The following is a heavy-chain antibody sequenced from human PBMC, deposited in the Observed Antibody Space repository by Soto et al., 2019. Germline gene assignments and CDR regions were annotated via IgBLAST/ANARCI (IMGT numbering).Heavy chain of an antibody. CDR2: VDPNDSFA. CDR3: ARHQSGSGNSNFDF. V-gene: IGHV5-10-1*01. J-gene: IGHJ4*02. Sequence: GESLKISCQAFEYSFRIYWISWVRQKPGGGLEWMGRVDPNDSFATYSPSFEGHVSISVNKSTNIVYLQWRSLRASDTATYYCARHQSGSGNSNFDFWGQGTPVTVSS. D-gene: IGHD3-10*01. CDR1: EYSFRIYW.